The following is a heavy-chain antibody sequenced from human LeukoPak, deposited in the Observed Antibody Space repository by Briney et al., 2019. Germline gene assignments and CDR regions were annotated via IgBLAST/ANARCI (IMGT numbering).Heavy chain of an antibody. Sequence: GGSLRLSCAASGFTFSSYDIHWVRQATGKGLEWVSSISTSSSYIYYADSEKGRFTISRDNAKNSLYLQMNSLRAEDTAVYYCARDRGNQRGYYYYYMDVWGKGTTVTVSS. J-gene: IGHJ6*03. D-gene: IGHD1-14*01. V-gene: IGHV3-21*01. CDR1: GFTFSSYD. CDR3: ARDRGNQRGYYYYYMDV. CDR2: ISTSSSYI.